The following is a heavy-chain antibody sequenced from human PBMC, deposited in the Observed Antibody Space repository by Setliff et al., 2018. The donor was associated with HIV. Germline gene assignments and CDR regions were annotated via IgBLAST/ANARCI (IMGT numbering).Heavy chain of an antibody. J-gene: IGHJ4*02. CDR1: GGSNSGDY. V-gene: IGHV4-4*09. CDR2: IHTSGRT. CDR3: VNPSGAMGDFDS. Sequence: TLSLTCTVSGGSNSGDYWSWIRQPPGKGLEWIGYIHTSGRTNYNYPSKTRATISRDTSKNQFSLRLTSVTAADTAVYYCVNPSGAMGDFDSWGQGTLVTVSS. D-gene: IGHD3-16*01.